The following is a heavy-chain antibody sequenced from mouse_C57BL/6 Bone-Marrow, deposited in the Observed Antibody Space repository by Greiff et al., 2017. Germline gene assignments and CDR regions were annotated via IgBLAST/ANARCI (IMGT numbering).Heavy chain of an antibody. CDR2: IYPGSGST. CDR3: ARRNGSSYAGFAY. V-gene: IGHV1-55*01. J-gene: IGHJ3*01. CDR1: GYTFTSYW. Sequence: VQLQQPGAELVKPGASVKMSCKASGYTFTSYWITWVKQRPGQGLEWIGDIYPGSGSTNYNEKFKSKATLTVDTSSSTAYMQLSSLTSEDSAVYYCARRNGSSYAGFAYWGQGTLVTVSA. D-gene: IGHD1-1*01.